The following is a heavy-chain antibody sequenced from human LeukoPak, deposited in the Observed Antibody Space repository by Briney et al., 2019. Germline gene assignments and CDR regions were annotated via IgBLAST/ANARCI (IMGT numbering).Heavy chain of an antibody. Sequence: SQTLSLTCIVSGNSISSGDYYWSWIRQPAGKGLEWIGRIYTSGSTNYNPSLKSRVTMSVDTSKNQFSLKLSSVTAADTAVYYCARVGYYYDSSGYYQIDYWGQGTLVTVSS. J-gene: IGHJ4*02. CDR3: ARVGYYYDSSGYYQIDY. D-gene: IGHD3-22*01. CDR1: GNSISSGDYY. V-gene: IGHV4-61*02. CDR2: IYTSGST.